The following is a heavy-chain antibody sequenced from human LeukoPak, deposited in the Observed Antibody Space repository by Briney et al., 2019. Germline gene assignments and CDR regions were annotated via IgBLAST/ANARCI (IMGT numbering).Heavy chain of an antibody. CDR1: GDSISSYY. V-gene: IGHV4-59*01. J-gene: IGHJ5*02. Sequence: SETLSLTCTVSGDSISSYYWTWIRQPPGKGLEWLGYLYNSGNTNYNPSLKSRVTVSVDTSKNQFSLRLTSVTAADTAVYYCARGRLTTPNWFGPWGQGILVTVSS. D-gene: IGHD1/OR15-1a*01. CDR3: ARGRLTTPNWFGP. CDR2: LYNSGNT.